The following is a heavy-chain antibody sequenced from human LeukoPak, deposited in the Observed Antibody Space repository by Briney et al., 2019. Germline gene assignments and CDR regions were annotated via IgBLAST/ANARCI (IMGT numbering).Heavy chain of an antibody. J-gene: IGHJ4*02. D-gene: IGHD3-22*01. CDR3: ARHPYYYDSSGRPLKYFDY. V-gene: IGHV5-10-1*01. CDR1: GYSFTSYW. CDR2: IDPSDSYT. Sequence: GESLKISCKGSGYSFTSYWITWVRQMPGKGLEWMGRIDPSDSYTNYSPSFQGLVTISADKSISTAYLQWSSLKASDTAIYYCARHPYYYDSSGRPLKYFDYWGQGTLVTVSS.